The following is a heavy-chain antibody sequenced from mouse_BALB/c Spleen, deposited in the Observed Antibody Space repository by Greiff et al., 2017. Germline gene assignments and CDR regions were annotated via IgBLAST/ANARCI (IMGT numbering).Heavy chain of an antibody. CDR1: GFTFSSYT. CDR3: ARRADYDAMDY. CDR2: ISNGGGST. Sequence: EVQLQESGGGLVQPGGSLKLSCAASGFTFSSYTMSWVRQTPEKRLEWVAYISNGGGSTYYPDTVKGRVTISRDNAKNTLYLQMSSLKSEDTAMYYCARRADYDAMDYWGQGTSVTVSS. V-gene: IGHV5-12-2*01. J-gene: IGHJ4*01.